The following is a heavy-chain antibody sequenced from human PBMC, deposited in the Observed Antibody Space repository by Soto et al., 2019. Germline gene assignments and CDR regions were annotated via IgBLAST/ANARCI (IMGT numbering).Heavy chain of an antibody. CDR2: IYYSGSI. CDR3: ARVVDGGESDYYGLDV. J-gene: IGHJ6*02. CDR1: GGSISSDIYH. V-gene: IGHV4-30-4*08. Sequence: SETLSLTCTVSGGSISSDIYHWTWIRQSPGKGLEWIGYIYYSGSIFYNPSFKSRVTISVDTSKNQFSLQLSSVTAADTAVYFCARVVDGGESDYYGLDVRGQGNTVTGSS.